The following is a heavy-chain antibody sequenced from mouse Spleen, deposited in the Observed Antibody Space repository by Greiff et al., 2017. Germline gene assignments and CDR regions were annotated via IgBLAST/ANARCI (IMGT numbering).Heavy chain of an antibody. V-gene: IGHV3-6*01. CDR1: GYSITSGYY. D-gene: IGHD4-1*01. CDR2: ISYDGTN. CDR3: ANNWDEAWFAY. Sequence: EVKLVESGPGLVKPSQSLSLTCSVTGYSITSGYYWNWIRQFPGNKLEWMGYISYDGTNNYNPSLKNRVSITRDTSKNQVFLKLNSVTTEDTATYYCANNWDEAWFAYWGQGTLVTVSA. J-gene: IGHJ3*01.